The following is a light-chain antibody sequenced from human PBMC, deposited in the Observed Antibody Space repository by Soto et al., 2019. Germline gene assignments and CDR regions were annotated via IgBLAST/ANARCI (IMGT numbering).Light chain of an antibody. CDR1: QSVSSTY. Sequence: EVVLTQSPGTLSLSPGERGTLSCRASQSVSSTYLAWYQQKPGQAPRLLIYGASRRATGIPDRFSGSGSGTDFTLTISRLEPEDFALYYCQQYGTSPRTFGQGTKLEIK. CDR2: GAS. J-gene: IGKJ2*01. CDR3: QQYGTSPRT. V-gene: IGKV3-20*01.